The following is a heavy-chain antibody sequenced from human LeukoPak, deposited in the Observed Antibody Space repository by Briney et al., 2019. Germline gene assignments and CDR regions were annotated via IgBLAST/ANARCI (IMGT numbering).Heavy chain of an antibody. Sequence: GGSLILSCAASGFTFSSYSMNWVRQAPGKGLEWVSYIRRSGNTIYYADSVKGRFTISRDDAKNSLYLQMNSLRAEDTAVYYCASLDRGSYYSFDYWGQGTLVTVSS. CDR2: IRRSGNTI. CDR1: GFTFSSYS. D-gene: IGHD1-26*01. J-gene: IGHJ4*02. CDR3: ASLDRGSYYSFDY. V-gene: IGHV3-48*01.